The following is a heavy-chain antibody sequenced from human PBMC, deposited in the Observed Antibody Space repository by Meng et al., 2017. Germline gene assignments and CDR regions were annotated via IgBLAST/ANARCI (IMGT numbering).Heavy chain of an antibody. V-gene: IGHV4-4*02. J-gene: IGHJ4*02. Sequence: QVQLQDSGPGLVKPSGTLSLSCAGSGDSISSSNWWSWVRQPPGKGLEWIGEIYQTGTTGYNPSLKSRSTSSIATSKNHFSLKLSSVTAADTAVYYCARRYDGSGYLAHWGLGTLVTVSS. CDR3: ARRYDGSGYLAH. CDR1: GDSISSSNW. CDR2: IYQTGTT. D-gene: IGHD3-22*01.